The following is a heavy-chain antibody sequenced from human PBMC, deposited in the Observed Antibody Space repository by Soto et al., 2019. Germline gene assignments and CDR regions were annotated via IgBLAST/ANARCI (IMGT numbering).Heavy chain of an antibody. Sequence: ASVKVSCKASGYTVTSYDINWVRQATGQGLEWMGWMNSNSGNTGYAQKFQGRVTMTRNTSISTAYMELSSLRSEDTAVYYCASHYYGSGSHDAFDIWGQGTMVTVSS. CDR2: MNSNSGNT. CDR3: ASHYYGSGSHDAFDI. CDR1: GYTVTSYD. D-gene: IGHD3-10*01. J-gene: IGHJ3*02. V-gene: IGHV1-8*01.